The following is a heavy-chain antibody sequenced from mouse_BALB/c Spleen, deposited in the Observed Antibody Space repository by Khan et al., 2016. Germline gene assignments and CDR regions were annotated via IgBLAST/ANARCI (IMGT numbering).Heavy chain of an antibody. CDR1: DYTFTSYW. D-gene: IGHD2-10*02. Sequence: QVQRQQSGAELAKPGASVKMSCKASDYTFTSYWMHWVKQRPGQGLEWIGYINPSTGYTEYNQKFKDKATLTADKSSSTAYMQLSSLTSEDSAVYYCAAYGNYVTWFAYWGQGTLVTVSA. CDR2: INPSTGYT. V-gene: IGHV1-7*01. CDR3: AAYGNYVTWFAY. J-gene: IGHJ3*01.